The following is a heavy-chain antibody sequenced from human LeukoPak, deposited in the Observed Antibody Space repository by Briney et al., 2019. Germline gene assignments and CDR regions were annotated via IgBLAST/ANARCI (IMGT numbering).Heavy chain of an antibody. CDR1: GGSFSGYY. V-gene: IGHV4-34*01. CDR3: ARDRWLYLYFDY. D-gene: IGHD3-16*01. CDR2: INHSGST. J-gene: IGHJ4*02. Sequence: SETLSLTCAVYGGSFSGYYWSWIRQPPGKGLEWIGEINHSGSTNYNPSLKSRVTISVDTSKNQFSLKLSSVTAADTAVYYCARDRWLYLYFDYWGQGTLVTVSS.